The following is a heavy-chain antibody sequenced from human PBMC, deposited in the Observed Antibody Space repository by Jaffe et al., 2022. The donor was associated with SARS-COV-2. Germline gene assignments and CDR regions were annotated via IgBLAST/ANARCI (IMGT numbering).Heavy chain of an antibody. CDR2: VSHTGRT. CDR1: GASVNSHY. D-gene: IGHD3-9*01. Sequence: QVQLQESGPGLVKPSMTLSLTCDVSGASVNSHYWSWIRQPPGKGLEWIAYVSHTGRTSYSPSLESRVTISVDTSKNQVSLRLTSVSAADTAIYYCAKLYFGVKFDQWGQGTLVTVSS. J-gene: IGHJ4*02. CDR3: AKLYFGVKFDQ. V-gene: IGHV4-59*02.